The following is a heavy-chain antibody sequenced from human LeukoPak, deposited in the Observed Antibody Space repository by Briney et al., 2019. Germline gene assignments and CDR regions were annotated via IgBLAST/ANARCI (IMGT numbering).Heavy chain of an antibody. CDR1: FSLSGYW. D-gene: IGHD5-12*01. V-gene: IGHV3-7*01. CDR2: LQADGSEK. CDR3: ARGRYSFDY. J-gene: IGHJ4*02. Sequence: FSLSGYWMSWVRQAPARGLEWVVRLQADGSEKYYVCSVKGRISICGDNAKNSLYLQLNRLRVDDSAIYYCARGRYSFDYLGQGTLVTVSS.